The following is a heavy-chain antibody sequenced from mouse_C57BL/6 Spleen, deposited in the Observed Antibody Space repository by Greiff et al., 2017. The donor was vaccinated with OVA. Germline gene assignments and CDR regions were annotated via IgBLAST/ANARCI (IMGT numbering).Heavy chain of an antibody. CDR3: ARGGYYYGSSYDAMDY. CDR1: GYAFSSYW. Sequence: VKLQESGAELVKPGASVKISCKASGYAFSSYWMNWVKQRPGKGLEWIGQIYPGDGDTNYNGKFKGKATLTADKSSSTAYMQLSSLTSEDSAVYFCARGGYYYGSSYDAMDYWGQGTSVTVSS. J-gene: IGHJ4*01. V-gene: IGHV1-80*01. D-gene: IGHD1-1*01. CDR2: IYPGDGDT.